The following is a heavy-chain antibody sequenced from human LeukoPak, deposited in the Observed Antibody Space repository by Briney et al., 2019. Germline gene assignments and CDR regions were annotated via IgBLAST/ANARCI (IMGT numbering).Heavy chain of an antibody. CDR3: AKGQMYYYGSGSNHDAYDI. V-gene: IGHV3-23*01. Sequence: GGYLRLSGSASGFTFSSYVRIWVGQAPGKGLEWVSGISGSDGSTYYADSVKGRFTSSRDNSKDTLYLQMNSLRAEDTAVYYCAKGQMYYYGSGSNHDAYDIWGQGTMVTVSS. CDR1: GFTFSSYV. D-gene: IGHD3-10*01. CDR2: ISGSDGST. J-gene: IGHJ3*02.